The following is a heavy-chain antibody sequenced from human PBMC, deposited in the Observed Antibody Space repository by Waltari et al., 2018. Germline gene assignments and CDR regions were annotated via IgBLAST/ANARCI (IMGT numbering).Heavy chain of an antibody. D-gene: IGHD2-15*01. J-gene: IGHJ3*02. CDR2: IIPIFCTA. Sequence: QVQLVQSGAEVKKPGSSVKVSCKASGGTFSSYAISWVRQAPGQGLEWMGGIIPIFCTATYAQKFQGRVTMTTDESTSTAYMELSSLRSEDTAVYYCARGRDIVVVVAAANDAFDIWGQGTMVTVSS. CDR1: GGTFSSYA. CDR3: ARGRDIVVVVAAANDAFDI. V-gene: IGHV1-69*05.